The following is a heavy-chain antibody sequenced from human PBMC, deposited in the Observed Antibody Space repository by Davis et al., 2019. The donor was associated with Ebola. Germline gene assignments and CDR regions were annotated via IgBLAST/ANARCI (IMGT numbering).Heavy chain of an antibody. V-gene: IGHV3-13*01. CDR1: GFTFSSYA. CDR3: ARDRGGALDV. J-gene: IGHJ6*02. CDR2: IGTAGDT. Sequence: GESLKISCAASGFTFSSYAMSWVRQATGKGLEWVSAIGTAGDTYYPGSVKGRFTISRENAKNSLYLQMNSLRAGDTAVYYCARDRGGALDVWGQGTTVTVSS. D-gene: IGHD3-10*01.